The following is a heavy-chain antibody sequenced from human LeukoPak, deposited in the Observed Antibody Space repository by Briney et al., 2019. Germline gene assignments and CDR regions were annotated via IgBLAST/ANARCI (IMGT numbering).Heavy chain of an antibody. Sequence: GASVKVSCKASGYTFTGHYMHWVRQAPGQGLEWMGWIDPNSGVTNYAQRFQARVTMTRDTSISTAYMELSSLRSDDTAVYYCASGGFNLDYWGQGTLVTVSS. D-gene: IGHD1-26*01. J-gene: IGHJ4*02. CDR2: IDPNSGVT. CDR3: ASGGFNLDY. V-gene: IGHV1-2*02. CDR1: GYTFTGHY.